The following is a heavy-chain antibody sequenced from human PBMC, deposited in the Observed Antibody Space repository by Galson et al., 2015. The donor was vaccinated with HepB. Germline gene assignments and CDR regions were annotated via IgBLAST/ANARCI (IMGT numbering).Heavy chain of an antibody. D-gene: IGHD6-13*01. CDR2: IWYDGSNK. CDR3: ARESRIAAAGISVGVDY. J-gene: IGHJ4*02. Sequence: SLRLSCAASGFTFSSYGMHWVRQAPGKGLEWVAVIWYDGSNKYYADSVKGRFTISRDNSKNTLYLQMNSLRAEDTAVYYCARESRIAAAGISVGVDYWGQGTLVTVSS. V-gene: IGHV3-33*01. CDR1: GFTFSSYG.